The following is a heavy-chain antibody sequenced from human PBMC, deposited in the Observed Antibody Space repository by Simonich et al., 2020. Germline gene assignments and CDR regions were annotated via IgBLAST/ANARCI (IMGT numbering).Heavy chain of an antibody. V-gene: IGHV1-2*06. Sequence: QVQLVQSGAEVKKPGASVKVSCKASGYTFTGYYMPWVRQAPGQGLGWMGRRNPTEGGTNYATRLQGRGTMPRDTSISTAYMELSRLRSDDTAVYYGARDGGNCSGGSCYWYFDLWGRGTLVTVSS. D-gene: IGHD2-15*01. CDR2: RNPTEGGT. CDR1: GYTFTGYY. CDR3: ARDGGNCSGGSCYWYFDL. J-gene: IGHJ2*01.